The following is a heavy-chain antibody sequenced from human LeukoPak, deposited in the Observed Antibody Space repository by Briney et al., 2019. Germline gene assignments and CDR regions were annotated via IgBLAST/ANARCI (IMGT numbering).Heavy chain of an antibody. CDR2: INPNSGGT. Sequence: ASVKVSCKASGYTFTGYYMHWVRQAPGQGLEWMGWINPNSGGTNYAQKFQGRVTMTRDTSISTAYMELSRLRSDDTAVYYCARDYGDNSVEGRFDPWGQGTLVTVSS. CDR3: ARDYGDNSVEGRFDP. CDR1: GYTFTGYY. V-gene: IGHV1-2*02. D-gene: IGHD4-23*01. J-gene: IGHJ5*02.